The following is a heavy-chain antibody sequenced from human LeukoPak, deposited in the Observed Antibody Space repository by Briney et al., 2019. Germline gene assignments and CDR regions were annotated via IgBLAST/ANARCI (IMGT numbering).Heavy chain of an antibody. D-gene: IGHD2-15*01. CDR2: ISGSGGST. V-gene: IGHV3-23*01. CDR3: AKRVVAVPDAFDI. CDR1: GFTFSSYA. Sequence: PGGSLRLSCAASGFTFSSYAMSWVRQAPGKGLEWVSAISGSGGSTYYADSVKGRFTISRDNSKNTLCLQMNSLRAEDTAVYYCAKRVVAVPDAFDIWGQGTMVTVSS. J-gene: IGHJ3*02.